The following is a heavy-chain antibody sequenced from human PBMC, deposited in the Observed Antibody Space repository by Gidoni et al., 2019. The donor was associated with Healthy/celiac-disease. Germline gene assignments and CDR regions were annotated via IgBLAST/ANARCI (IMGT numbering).Heavy chain of an antibody. J-gene: IGHJ5*02. D-gene: IGHD6-13*01. CDR2: IKQDGSEK. Sequence: EVQLVESGGGLVQPGGSLRLSCAASGFTFSSYWMSWVRQAPGKGLEWVANIKQDGSEKYYVDSVKGRFTISRDNAKNSLYLQMNSLRAEDTAVYYCARLFQRIAAVYNWFDPWGQGTLVTVSS. V-gene: IGHV3-7*05. CDR1: GFTFSSYW. CDR3: ARLFQRIAAVYNWFDP.